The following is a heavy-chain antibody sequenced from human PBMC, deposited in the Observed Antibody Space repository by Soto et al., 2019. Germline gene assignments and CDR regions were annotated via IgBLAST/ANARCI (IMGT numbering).Heavy chain of an antibody. CDR2: ISAYNGNT. Sequence: QVQLVQSGAEVKKPGASVKVSCKASGYTFTSYGISWVRQAPGQGLEWMGWISAYNGNTNYAQKLQGRVTMTTDTSTGTAYMELRSLRSDDTAVYYCARDSPYSSSSPWSYYYYGMDVWGQGTTVTVSS. CDR1: GYTFTSYG. D-gene: IGHD6-13*01. V-gene: IGHV1-18*01. CDR3: ARDSPYSSSSPWSYYYYGMDV. J-gene: IGHJ6*02.